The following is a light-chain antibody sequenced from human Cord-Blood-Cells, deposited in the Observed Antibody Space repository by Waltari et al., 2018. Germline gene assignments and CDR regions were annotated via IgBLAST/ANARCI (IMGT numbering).Light chain of an antibody. Sequence: QSELTQPPSASGTPGQRVTISWSGSSSNIGSTTVTWYQQLPGTAPKLLIYRNNQRPSGVPDRFSGSKSGTSASLAISGLQSEDEADYYCAAWDDSLNGWVFGGGTKLTVL. CDR2: RNN. CDR1: SSNIGSTT. V-gene: IGLV1-44*01. CDR3: AAWDDSLNGWV. J-gene: IGLJ3*02.